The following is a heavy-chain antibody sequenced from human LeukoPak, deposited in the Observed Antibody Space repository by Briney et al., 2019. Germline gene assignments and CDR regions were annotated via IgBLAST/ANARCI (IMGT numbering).Heavy chain of an antibody. CDR3: ARGPGTTGTDDAFDI. V-gene: IGHV1-2*02. CDR1: GYTFTGYY. D-gene: IGHD1-1*01. J-gene: IGHJ3*02. CDR2: INPNSGGT. Sequence: ASVTVSCKASGYTFTGYYMHWVRQAPGQGLEWMGWINPNSGGTNYAQKFQGRVTMTRDTSISTAYMELSRLRSDDTAVYYCARGPGTTGTDDAFDIWGQGTMVTVSS.